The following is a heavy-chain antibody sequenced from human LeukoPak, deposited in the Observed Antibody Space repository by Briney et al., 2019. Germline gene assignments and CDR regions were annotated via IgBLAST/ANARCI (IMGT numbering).Heavy chain of an antibody. V-gene: IGHV4-39*07. D-gene: IGHD5-18*01. CDR1: GGSISSSSYY. CDR3: ARGIGYSYGLDY. CDR2: IYYSGST. Sequence: SETLSLTCTVSGGSISSSSYYWGWIRQPPGKGLEWIGSIYYSGSTNYNPSLKSRVTISVDTSKNQFSLKLSSVTAADTAVYYCARGIGYSYGLDYWGQGTLVTVSS. J-gene: IGHJ4*02.